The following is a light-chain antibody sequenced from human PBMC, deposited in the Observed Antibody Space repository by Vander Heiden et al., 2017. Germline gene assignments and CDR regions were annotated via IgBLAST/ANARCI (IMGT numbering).Light chain of an antibody. Sequence: SYVLTQPPSVSVAPGKTAKITCGGNNIGSKRVHWYQQKPGQAPVLVIYYDSDRPSGIPERFSGSNSGNTATLTINRVEAGDEADYYCQVWDRSSEPYVFGTGTKVTVL. CDR3: QVWDRSSEPYV. CDR2: YDS. J-gene: IGLJ1*01. V-gene: IGLV3-21*04. CDR1: NIGSKR.